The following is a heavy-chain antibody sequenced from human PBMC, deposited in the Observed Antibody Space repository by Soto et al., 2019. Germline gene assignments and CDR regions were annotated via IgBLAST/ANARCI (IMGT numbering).Heavy chain of an antibody. CDR2: IIPIQGKA. CDR1: GGSFTSYS. J-gene: IGHJ6*03. D-gene: IGHD2-21*01. CDR3: AKSLLFVDLGYMDV. Sequence: QVQLVQSGAELKKPGSSVKVSCEASGGSFTSYSFTWVRQAPGQGLEWMGRIIPIQGKANYALKFQDRVTIASDRATRTVYMGLTSLRPEDTAVYFCAKSLLFVDLGYMDVWGKGTTVTVSS. V-gene: IGHV1-69*02.